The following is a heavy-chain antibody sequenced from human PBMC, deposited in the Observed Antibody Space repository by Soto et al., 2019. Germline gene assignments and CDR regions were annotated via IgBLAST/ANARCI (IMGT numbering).Heavy chain of an antibody. Sequence: GESLKISCKGSGYSFTSYWIGWVRQMPGKGLEWMGIIYPGDSDTRYSPSFQGQVTISADKSISTAYLQWSSLKASDTAMYYCAIHDRYYDSSGYPPSRWGQGTLVTVSS. D-gene: IGHD3-22*01. CDR2: IYPGDSDT. V-gene: IGHV5-51*01. CDR3: AIHDRYYDSSGYPPSR. J-gene: IGHJ4*02. CDR1: GYSFTSYW.